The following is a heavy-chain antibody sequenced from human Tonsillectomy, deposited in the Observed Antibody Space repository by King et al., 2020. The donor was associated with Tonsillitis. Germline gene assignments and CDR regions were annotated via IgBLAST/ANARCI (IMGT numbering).Heavy chain of an antibody. J-gene: IGHJ4*02. CDR3: ARGGYSYGPDY. V-gene: IGHV3-21*01. CDR2: INSSSHI. Sequence: VQLVESGGGLVKPGGSLRLSCAASGFTFRDHSLNWVRQAPGKGLELVSSINSSSHIYYAESVRGRFTVSRDNAANSLFLQMSSLRVEDTAVYYCARGGYSYGPDYWGQGTLVTVSS. D-gene: IGHD5-18*01. CDR1: GFTFRDHS.